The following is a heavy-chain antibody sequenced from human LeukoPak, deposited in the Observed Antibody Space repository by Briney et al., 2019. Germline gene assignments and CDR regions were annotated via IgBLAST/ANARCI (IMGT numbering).Heavy chain of an antibody. D-gene: IGHD6-13*01. CDR3: ARHVRPIESSRGQFNFDY. V-gene: IGHV1-18*04. CDR1: GYTFTSHG. Sequence: ASVKVSCKASGYTFTSHGISWVRQAPGQGLEWMGWINAYNGNTNYAQKLQGRVTLTTDTSTSTAYMELTSLRSDDTAVYYCARHVRPIESSRGQFNFDYWGQGTLVTVSS. CDR2: INAYNGNT. J-gene: IGHJ4*02.